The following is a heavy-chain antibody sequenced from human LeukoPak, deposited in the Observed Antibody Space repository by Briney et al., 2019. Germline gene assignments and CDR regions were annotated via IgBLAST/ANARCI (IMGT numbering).Heavy chain of an antibody. V-gene: IGHV4-59*01. D-gene: IGHD4-23*01. J-gene: IGHJ4*02. CDR2: IYYSGST. CDR3: ARALYGGNSFDY. Sequence: SETLSLTXTVSGGSISSYYWSWIRQPPGKGLEWIGYIYYSGSTNYNPSLKSRVTISVDTSKNQFSLKLSSVTAADTAVYYCARALYGGNSFDYWGQGTLVTVSS. CDR1: GGSISSYY.